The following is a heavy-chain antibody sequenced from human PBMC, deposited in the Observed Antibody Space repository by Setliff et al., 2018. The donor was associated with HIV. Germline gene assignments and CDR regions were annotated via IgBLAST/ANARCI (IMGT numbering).Heavy chain of an antibody. CDR2: IVDSGST. CDR1: GGSLSNYY. V-gene: IGHV4-34*12. Sequence: SETLSLTCTLYGGSLSNYYWTWIRQSPEKGLEWIGEIVDSGSTNYSPSLKSRVTISLDTSKKQVSLRLNSVTAADTGVYYCARAPSCADSWCYMYYYYSYGMDVWGLGTTVTVSS. J-gene: IGHJ6*02. CDR3: ARAPSCADSWCYMYYYYSYGMDV. D-gene: IGHD2-8*01.